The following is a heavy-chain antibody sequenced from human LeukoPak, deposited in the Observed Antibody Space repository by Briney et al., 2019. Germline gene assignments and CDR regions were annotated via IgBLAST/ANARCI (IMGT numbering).Heavy chain of an antibody. CDR2: IYSGGST. CDR3: AVVKTVHFDY. Sequence: PGGSLRLSCAASGFTISSYSMNWVRQAAGKGLEWVSVIYSGGSTYYADSVKGRFTISRDNSKNTLYLQMNSLRAEDTAVYYCAVVKTVHFDYWGQGTLVTVSS. J-gene: IGHJ4*02. V-gene: IGHV3-53*01. D-gene: IGHD4-17*01. CDR1: GFTISSYS.